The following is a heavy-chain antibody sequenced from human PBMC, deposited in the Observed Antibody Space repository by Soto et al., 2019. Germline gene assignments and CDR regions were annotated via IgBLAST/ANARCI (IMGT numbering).Heavy chain of an antibody. CDR2: IYYSGST. J-gene: IGHJ4*02. V-gene: IGHV4-31*03. CDR3: ARAYYYDSSGYYSIFDY. Sequence: SETLSLTCTVSGGSISSGGYYWSWIRQHPGKGLEWIGYIYYSGSTYYNPSLKSRVTISVYTSKNQFSLKLSSVTAADTAVYYCARAYYYDSSGYYSIFDYWGQGTLVTVSS. CDR1: GGSISSGGYY. D-gene: IGHD3-22*01.